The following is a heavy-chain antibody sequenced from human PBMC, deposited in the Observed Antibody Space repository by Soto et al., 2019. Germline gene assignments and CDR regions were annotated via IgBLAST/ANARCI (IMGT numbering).Heavy chain of an antibody. CDR2: INSDGSST. CDR3: ARARGCSSTSCPPWDWIDP. Sequence: GGALRLPCAASGFTFSSYWMHWGRPAPGKGRVWVSRINSDGSSTSYADSVKGRFTISRDNAKNTLYLQMNSLRAEDTAVYYCARARGCSSTSCPPWDWIDPRGQGTLVTVSS. J-gene: IGHJ5*02. V-gene: IGHV3-74*01. CDR1: GFTFSSYW. D-gene: IGHD2-2*01.